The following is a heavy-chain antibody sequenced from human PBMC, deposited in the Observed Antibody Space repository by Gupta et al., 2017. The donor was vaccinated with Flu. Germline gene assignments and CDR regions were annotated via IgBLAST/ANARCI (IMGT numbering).Heavy chain of an antibody. CDR3: AGYGDFAS. J-gene: IGHJ4*02. CDR1: GFSFSSYA. CDR2: ISYDGGSI. D-gene: IGHD4-17*01. V-gene: IGHV3-30-3*01. Sequence: QEQLVESGGGVVQPGRSLRLPCAASGFSFSSYAMYWVRQAPGKGLEWGAVISYDGGSIDYADSVKGRFTISRDNSKNTLYLQMNSLRADDTAVYYCAGYGDFASWGQGALVTVSS.